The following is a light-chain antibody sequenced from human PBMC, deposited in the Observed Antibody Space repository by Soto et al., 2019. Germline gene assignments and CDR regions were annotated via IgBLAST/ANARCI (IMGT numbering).Light chain of an antibody. V-gene: IGLV2-14*01. CDR1: SSDIGAFNY. J-gene: IGLJ1*01. Sequence: QSALTQPASVSGSPGQSITISCTGSSSDIGAFNYVAWYQQHPGKAPKLIIHGVTNRPSGVSSRFSGSKSDYTACLTISGLQAEDEADYYCSSYTTAFFYVFGTGTKVTVL. CDR2: GVT. CDR3: SSYTTAFFYV.